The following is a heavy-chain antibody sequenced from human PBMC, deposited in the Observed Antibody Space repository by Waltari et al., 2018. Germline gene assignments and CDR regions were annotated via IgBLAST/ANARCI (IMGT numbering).Heavy chain of an antibody. CDR2: IRSSDSTI. CDR3: ARGDAYCGGDCYWYFQH. D-gene: IGHD2-21*02. J-gene: IGHJ1*01. Sequence: EVQLVESGGGLVQPGGSLRLSCAASGFTFSSYEMNWVRQAPGKGLEWVSYIRSSDSTIYYADSVKGRFTISRDNAKNSLYLQMNSLRVEDTAVYYCARGDAYCGGDCYWYFQHWGQGTLVTVSS. V-gene: IGHV3-48*03. CDR1: GFTFSSYE.